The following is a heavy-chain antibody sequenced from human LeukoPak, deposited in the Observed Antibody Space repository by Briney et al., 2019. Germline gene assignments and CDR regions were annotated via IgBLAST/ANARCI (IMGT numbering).Heavy chain of an antibody. D-gene: IGHD2-15*01. V-gene: IGHV1-18*01. CDR2: ISAYNGNT. Sequence: ASVKVSCKASGYTFTSYGISWVRQAPGQGLEWMGWISAYNGNTNYAQKLQGRVTMTTDTSTSTAYMELRSLRSDDTAVYYCASKQSVVVAPLDDAFDIWGQGTMVTVSS. CDR1: GYTFTSYG. J-gene: IGHJ3*02. CDR3: ASKQSVVVAPLDDAFDI.